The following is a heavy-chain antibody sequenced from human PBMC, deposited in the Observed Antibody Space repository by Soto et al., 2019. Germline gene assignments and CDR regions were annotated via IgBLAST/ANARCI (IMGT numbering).Heavy chain of an antibody. CDR2: VKSKTHGGTT. Sequence: GGSLRLSCAGSGFTFSNAWMNWVRQAPGKGLEWVGRVKSKTHGGTTDYAAPVKGRFTISRDDSEDTVFLQMNSLKTEDTAVYYCATGGYYPDYWGQGTLVTVSS. CDR1: GFTFSNAW. CDR3: ATGGYYPDY. V-gene: IGHV3-15*01. J-gene: IGHJ4*02. D-gene: IGHD3-10*01.